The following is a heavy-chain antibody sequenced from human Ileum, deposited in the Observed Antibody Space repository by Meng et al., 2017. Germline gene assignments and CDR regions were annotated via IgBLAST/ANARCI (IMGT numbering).Heavy chain of an antibody. Sequence: VPLQQSGPGLVTPSQTLSPTCAIPGDSVSSNSAAWNWIRQSPSRGLEWLGRTYYRSKWFNEYAVSVKSRITINPDTSENQFSLQLNSVTPEDAAVYYCARGGGSYYHFDYWGQGTLVTVSS. D-gene: IGHD1-26*01. CDR1: GDSVSSNSAA. CDR3: ARGGGSYYHFDY. J-gene: IGHJ4*02. V-gene: IGHV6-1*01. CDR2: TYYRSKWFN.